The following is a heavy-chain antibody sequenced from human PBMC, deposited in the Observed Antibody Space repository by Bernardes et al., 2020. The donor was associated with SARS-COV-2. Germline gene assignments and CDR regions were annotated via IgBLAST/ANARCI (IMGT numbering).Heavy chain of an antibody. J-gene: IGHJ4*02. Sequence: ASVKVSCKVSGYSFTSYGLSWVRQAPGQGLEWMGWISAFNGNTNYALKVQDRVTLTADTSTSTVYMELRSLRSDDTAVYYCARAFENYYDRSGNYYSDAFEIWGRGTQVTVSS. CDR2: ISAFNGNT. CDR1: GYSFTSYG. D-gene: IGHD3-22*01. CDR3: ARAFENYYDRSGNYYSDAFEI. V-gene: IGHV1-18*01.